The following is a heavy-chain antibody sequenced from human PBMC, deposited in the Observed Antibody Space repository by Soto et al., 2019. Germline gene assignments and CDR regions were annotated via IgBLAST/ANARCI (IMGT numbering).Heavy chain of an antibody. Sequence: PGGSLRLSCAASGLTFSSYSMNWVRQAPGKGLEWVSYISSSSSTIYYADSVKGRFTISRDNAKNSLYLQMNSLRAEDTAVYYCAKARRDYDSSDIFDYWGQGTLVTVSS. CDR1: GLTFSSYS. J-gene: IGHJ4*02. V-gene: IGHV3-48*01. CDR2: ISSSSSTI. D-gene: IGHD3-22*01. CDR3: AKARRDYDSSDIFDY.